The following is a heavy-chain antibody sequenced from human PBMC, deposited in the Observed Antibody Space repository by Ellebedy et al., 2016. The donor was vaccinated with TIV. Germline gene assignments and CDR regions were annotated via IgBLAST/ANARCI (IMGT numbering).Heavy chain of an antibody. Sequence: PGGSLRLSCAASGFTFSRYWMSRVRQAPGKGREWVANIKQDGSEKYYVDSVKGRFSTSRDNAKSSLYLHMSSLRDADTAVYYCSREGSGFDPWGQGTLVTVSS. CDR3: SREGSGFDP. J-gene: IGHJ5*02. CDR2: IKQDGSEK. V-gene: IGHV3-7*01. CDR1: GFTFSRYW.